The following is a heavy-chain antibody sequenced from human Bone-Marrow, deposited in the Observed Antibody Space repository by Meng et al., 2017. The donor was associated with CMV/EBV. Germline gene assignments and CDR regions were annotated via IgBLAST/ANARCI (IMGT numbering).Heavy chain of an antibody. D-gene: IGHD3-22*01. Sequence: GLEWMGIIYPGDSDTRYSPSFQGQVTISADKSISTAYLQWSSLEASDTAMYYCARHHDISGYYEFDYWGQGTLVTVSS. CDR2: IYPGDSDT. J-gene: IGHJ4*02. V-gene: IGHV5-51*01. CDR3: ARHHDISGYYEFDY.